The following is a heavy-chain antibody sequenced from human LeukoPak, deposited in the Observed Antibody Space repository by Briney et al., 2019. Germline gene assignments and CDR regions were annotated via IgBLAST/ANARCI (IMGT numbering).Heavy chain of an antibody. CDR2: IIPILGIA. D-gene: IGHD1-26*01. CDR1: GGTFSSYA. Sequence: SVKVSCKASGGTFSSYAISWVRQAPGQGLEWMGRIIPILGIANYAQEFQGRVTITADKSTSTAYMELSSLRSEDTAVYYCAREEDSDYAFDIWGQGTMVTVSS. V-gene: IGHV1-69*04. J-gene: IGHJ3*02. CDR3: AREEDSDYAFDI.